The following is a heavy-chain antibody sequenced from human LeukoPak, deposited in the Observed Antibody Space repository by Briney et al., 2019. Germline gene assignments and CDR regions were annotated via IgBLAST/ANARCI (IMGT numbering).Heavy chain of an antibody. D-gene: IGHD5-24*01. J-gene: IGHJ4*02. CDR2: ISGSGGST. CDR1: GFTFSSYV. V-gene: IGHV3-23*01. CDR3: AGRWLQYD. Sequence: GGSLRLSCAASGFTFSSYVMSWVRQAPGKGLEWVSSISGSGGSTYYADSVKGRFTISRDNSKNTLYLQMNTLRAEDTAVYYCAGRWLQYDWGQGTLVTVSS.